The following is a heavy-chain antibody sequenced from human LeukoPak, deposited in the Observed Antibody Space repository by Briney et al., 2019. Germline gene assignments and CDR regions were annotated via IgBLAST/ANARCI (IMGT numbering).Heavy chain of an antibody. J-gene: IGHJ5*02. V-gene: IGHV4-59*01. CDR2: IYYSGST. D-gene: IGHD5-18*01. Sequence: SETLSLTCTVSGGSISSYYWSWIRQPPGKGLEWIGYIYYSGSTNYNPSLKSRVTISVDTSKNQFSLKLSSVTAADTAVYYCARSAIQLWRMVWLDPWGQGTLVTVSS. CDR1: GGSISSYY. CDR3: ARSAIQLWRMVWLDP.